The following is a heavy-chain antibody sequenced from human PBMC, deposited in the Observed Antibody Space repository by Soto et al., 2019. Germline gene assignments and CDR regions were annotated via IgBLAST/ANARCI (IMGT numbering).Heavy chain of an antibody. J-gene: IGHJ6*01. V-gene: IGHV1-69*13. CDR2: IIPIFGST. CDR1: GGTSSGYA. D-gene: IGHD2-2*01. CDR3: ALANAYHHYDMDG. Sequence: SVKASGKASGGTSSGYAFRWLRQAAGQGLEGMGGIIPIFGSTNYAELFQGTLTITADESTRTLYIEAGSLRSDVSAVYYCALANAYHHYDMDGWGQGTTVTVSS.